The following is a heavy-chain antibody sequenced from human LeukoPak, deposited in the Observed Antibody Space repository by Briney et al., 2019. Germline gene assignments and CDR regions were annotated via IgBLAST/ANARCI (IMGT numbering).Heavy chain of an antibody. D-gene: IGHD5-18*01. Sequence: SETLSLTCTASGGSISSGDYSWSWIRQPPGKGLEWIGYIYYSGSTNYNPSLKSRVTISVDTSKNQFSLKLSSVTAADTAVYYCARQAVDTAMVTPNYYYYYGMDVWGQGTTVTVSS. V-gene: IGHV4-61*08. CDR1: GGSISSGDYS. CDR3: ARQAVDTAMVTPNYYYYYGMDV. CDR2: IYYSGST. J-gene: IGHJ6*02.